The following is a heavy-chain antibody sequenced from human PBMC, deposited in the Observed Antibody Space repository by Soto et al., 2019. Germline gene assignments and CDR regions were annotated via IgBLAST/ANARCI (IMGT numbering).Heavy chain of an antibody. J-gene: IGHJ6*02. D-gene: IGHD3-16*02. CDR2: ISGSGGST. CDR3: AKAVMMITFGGVIALGDYYYYGMDV. Sequence: GGSLRLSCAASGFTFSSYAMSWVRQAPGKGLEWVSAISGSGGSTYYADSVKGRFTISRDNSKNTLYLQMNSLRAEDTAVYYCAKAVMMITFGGVIALGDYYYYGMDVWGQGTTVTVSS. CDR1: GFTFSSYA. V-gene: IGHV3-23*01.